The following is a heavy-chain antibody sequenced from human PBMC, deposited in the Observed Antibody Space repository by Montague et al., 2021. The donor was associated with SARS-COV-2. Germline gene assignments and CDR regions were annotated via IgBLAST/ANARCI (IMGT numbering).Heavy chain of an antibody. V-gene: IGHV4-59*08. CDR1: GGSISSYY. CDR3: ARHHPAGGVRP. CDR2: ISYSGST. J-gene: IGHJ5*02. D-gene: IGHD2-8*02. Sequence: SETLSLTCTVSGGSISSYYWSWIRQPPGKGLEWIGYISYSGSTNYNPSLKSRVTISVDTSKNQFSLKLSSVTAADTAVYYCARHHPAGGVRPWGQGTLVTVSS.